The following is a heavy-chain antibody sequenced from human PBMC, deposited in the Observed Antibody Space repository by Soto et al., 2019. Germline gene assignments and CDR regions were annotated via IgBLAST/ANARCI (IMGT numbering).Heavy chain of an antibody. CDR1: GFTFSSYS. D-gene: IGHD3-22*01. J-gene: IGHJ2*01. CDR3: ARDPVSSGYYYNPYWYFDL. Sequence: LRLSCAASGFTFSSYSMNWVRQAPGKGLEWVSSISSSSSYIYYADSVKGRFTISRDNAKNSLYLQMNSLRAEDTAVYYCARDPVSSGYYYNPYWYFDLWGRGTLVTVS. CDR2: ISSSSSYI. V-gene: IGHV3-21*01.